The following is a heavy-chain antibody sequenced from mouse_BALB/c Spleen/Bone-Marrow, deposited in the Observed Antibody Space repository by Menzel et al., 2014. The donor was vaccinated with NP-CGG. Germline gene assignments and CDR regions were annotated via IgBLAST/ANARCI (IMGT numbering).Heavy chain of an antibody. Sequence: VQLQQSGAELVKPGASVKSSYTASDFNIKDTYIHWVKQRPEQGLEWIGGIDPANGNTKYDPKFQGKATITADTSSNTAYLQLSSLTSEDTAVYYCARDYGRTAWFAYWGQGTLVTVSA. J-gene: IGHJ3*01. V-gene: IGHV14-3*02. D-gene: IGHD1-1*01. CDR3: ARDYGRTAWFAY. CDR2: IDPANGNT. CDR1: DFNIKDTY.